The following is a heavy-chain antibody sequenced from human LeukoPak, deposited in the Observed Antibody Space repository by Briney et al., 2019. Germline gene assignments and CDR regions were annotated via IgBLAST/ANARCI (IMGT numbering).Heavy chain of an antibody. CDR3: ARHLGYCTSASCWYFDY. J-gene: IGHJ4*02. D-gene: IGHD2-2*01. CDR2: MYYSGST. CDR1: GGSISSSSNY. Sequence: SETLSLTCTVSGGSISSSSNYWGWIRQPPGKGLEWIGSMYYSGSTYYNPSVKSRVTISVDTSKNQFSLKLSSVTAADTAVYYCARHLGYCTSASCWYFDYWGQGTLVTVSS. V-gene: IGHV4-39*01.